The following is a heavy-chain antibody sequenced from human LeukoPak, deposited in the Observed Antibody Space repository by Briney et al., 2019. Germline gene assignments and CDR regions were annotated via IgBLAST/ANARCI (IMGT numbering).Heavy chain of an antibody. V-gene: IGHV1-46*01. CDR2: INPNGGST. CDR1: VYTFTSYY. Sequence: GASVKVSCKASVYTFTSYYMHWVRQAPGQGLDWMGIINPNGGSTSYAQKFQGRVTMTRDTSTSTVYMELSSLRSEDTAVYYCARASSLMYYDFWSGYPVALSDAFDIWGQGTMVTVSS. D-gene: IGHD3-3*01. CDR3: ARASSLMYYDFWSGYPVALSDAFDI. J-gene: IGHJ3*02.